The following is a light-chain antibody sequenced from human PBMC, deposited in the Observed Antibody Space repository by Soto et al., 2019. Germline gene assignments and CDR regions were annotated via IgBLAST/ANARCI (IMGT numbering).Light chain of an antibody. V-gene: IGLV2-14*01. Sequence: QSALTQPASVSGSPGQSITISCTGTSSDVGSYKFVSWYQQHTAKAPKLMIFEVSNRPSGVSNRFSGSKSGNTASLTISGLQAEDEADYYCSSYTSTSTWMFGGGTKLTVL. CDR2: EVS. CDR3: SSYTSTSTWM. CDR1: SSDVGSYKF. J-gene: IGLJ3*02.